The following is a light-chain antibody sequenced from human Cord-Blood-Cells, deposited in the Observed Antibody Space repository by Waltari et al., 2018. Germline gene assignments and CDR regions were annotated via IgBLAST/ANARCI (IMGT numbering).Light chain of an antibody. V-gene: IGKV1-13*02. CDR2: YAS. CDR1: QGIRSA. CDR3: QEFNSYPLT. Sequence: IQLTQSLSSLLASVGDRVTITWRESQGIRSALAWYQQKPGKAPKLLIYYASSLESGVPSRFSGSGSGIDLTLTISSLQPEDVATYYCQEFNSYPLTFGGGTKVEIK. J-gene: IGKJ4*01.